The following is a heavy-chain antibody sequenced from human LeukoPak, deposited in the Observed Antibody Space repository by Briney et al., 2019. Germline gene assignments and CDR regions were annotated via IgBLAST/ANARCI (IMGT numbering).Heavy chain of an antibody. CDR2: INHSGST. CDR3: ARGRRNEDIVVVPAVPSYWFDP. J-gene: IGHJ5*02. V-gene: IGHV4-34*01. CDR1: GGSFSGYY. Sequence: SETLSLTCAVYGGSFSGYYWSWIRQPPGKGLEWIGEINHSGSTNYNPSLKGRVTISVDTSKNQFSLKLSSVTAADTAVYYCARGRRNEDIVVVPAVPSYWFDPWGQGTLVTVSS. D-gene: IGHD2-2*01.